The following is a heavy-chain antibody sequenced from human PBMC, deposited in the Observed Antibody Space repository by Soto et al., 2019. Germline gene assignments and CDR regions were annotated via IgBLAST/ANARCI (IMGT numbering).Heavy chain of an antibody. V-gene: IGHV4-34*01. CDR1: GGSFSGYY. CDR2: INHSGST. D-gene: IGHD3-22*01. CDR3: ANRTYYYDSSGYSS. J-gene: IGHJ4*02. Sequence: SETLSLTCAVYGGSFSGYYWSWIRQPPGKGLEWIGEINHSGSTNYNPSLKSRVTISVDTSKNQFSLKLSSVTAADTAVYYCANRTYYYDSSGYSSWGQGTLVT.